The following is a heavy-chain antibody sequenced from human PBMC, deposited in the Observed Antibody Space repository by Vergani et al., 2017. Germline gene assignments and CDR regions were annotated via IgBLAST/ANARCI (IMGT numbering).Heavy chain of an antibody. CDR1: GGSFSGYY. Sequence: QVQLQQWGAGLLKPSETLSLTCAVYGGSFSGYYWSWIRQPPGKGLDWIGYIYYSGSTYYHPSLKSRVTVSVDTSKNQFSLKLSAVTAADTAVYYCARVQPCLTTFRAIGPSCYYMDVWGKGTTVTVSS. CDR2: IYYSGST. V-gene: IGHV4-34*01. CDR3: ARVQPCLTTFRAIGPSCYYMDV. D-gene: IGHD4/OR15-4a*01. J-gene: IGHJ6*03.